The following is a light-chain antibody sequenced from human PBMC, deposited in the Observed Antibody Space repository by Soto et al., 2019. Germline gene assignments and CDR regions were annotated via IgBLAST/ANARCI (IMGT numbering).Light chain of an antibody. CDR1: TSDVGGFKF. Sequence: QSVLTQPASVSASPGQSITISCTGSTSDVGGFKFVSWYQQYPGKAPKLMIYEVSERPSGVSYRFSGSKSGNTASLTISGLQADDEADYYCCSYAGGGTYVFGTGTKVTVL. V-gene: IGLV2-23*02. CDR3: CSYAGGGTYV. CDR2: EVS. J-gene: IGLJ1*01.